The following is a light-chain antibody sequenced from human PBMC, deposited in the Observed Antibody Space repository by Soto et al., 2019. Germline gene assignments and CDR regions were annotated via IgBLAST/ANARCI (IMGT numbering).Light chain of an antibody. CDR3: QQLRAYPLT. V-gene: IGKV1-9*01. J-gene: IGKJ4*01. CDR2: GAS. CDR1: QGISSY. Sequence: DIQLTQSPSFLSASVGDRVTITCRASQGISSYLAWYQQKPGKAPKVLIYGASTLQSGVPSRFSGSASGTEFTLTISSLQPEDFATYYCQQLRAYPLTFGGGTKVEI.